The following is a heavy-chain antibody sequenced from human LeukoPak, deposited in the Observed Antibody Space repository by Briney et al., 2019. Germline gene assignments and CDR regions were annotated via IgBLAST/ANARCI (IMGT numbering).Heavy chain of an antibody. J-gene: IGHJ4*02. CDR3: ATVRSTRSSIKLVAFDY. Sequence: GGSLRLSCAASGFTYSSYEMNWARQAPEKGLEWLSFISSSGSTIYYADSVKGRFTISRDNAKNSLYLQMNSLRAEDTAIYYCATVRSTRSSIKLVAFDYWGQGTLVSVSS. CDR1: GFTYSSYE. CDR2: ISSSGSTI. V-gene: IGHV3-48*03. D-gene: IGHD6-13*01.